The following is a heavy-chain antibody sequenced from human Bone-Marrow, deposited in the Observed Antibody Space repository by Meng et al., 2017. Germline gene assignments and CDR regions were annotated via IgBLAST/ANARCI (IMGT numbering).Heavy chain of an antibody. CDR1: GFTVSSNY. V-gene: IGHV3-66*01. Sequence: EVQLVESGGGLVQPGGSLRPSCAASGFTVSSNYMNWVRQAPGKGLEWVSLIYSGGDTNYADSVKGRFTISRDNSKNTVYLQMNSLRAQDTAVYYCARVAVPYWYFDLWGRGTLVTVSS. CDR2: IYSGGDT. CDR3: ARVAVPYWYFDL. D-gene: IGHD6-19*01. J-gene: IGHJ2*01.